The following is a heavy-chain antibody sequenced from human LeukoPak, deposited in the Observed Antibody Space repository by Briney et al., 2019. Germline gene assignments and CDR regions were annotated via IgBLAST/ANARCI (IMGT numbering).Heavy chain of an antibody. CDR1: GGTFSSYT. CDR3: ARGPMIGYRFDY. CDR2: IIPILGIA. J-gene: IGHJ4*02. V-gene: IGHV1-69*02. Sequence: SVNVSCKASGGTFSSYTISWVRQPPGQGLEWMGRIIPILGIANYPQKLQGRATITADKSTSTAYMELSSLRSEDPAVYYCARGPMIGYRFDYWGQGTLVTVSS. D-gene: IGHD3-22*01.